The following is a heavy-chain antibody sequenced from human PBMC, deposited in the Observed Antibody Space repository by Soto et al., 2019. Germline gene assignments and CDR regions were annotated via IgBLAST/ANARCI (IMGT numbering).Heavy chain of an antibody. Sequence: SETLSLTCTVSGGSVNNNDYYWTWIRQSPEKGLEWLGYVSHSGTSAYNPSVMGRLSISLESSSNQFSLSLTSVTAADTAVYYCARATAYCGRTDCYTFDHWGQGALVTVSS. CDR2: VSHSGTS. CDR3: ARATAYCGRTDCYTFDH. CDR1: GGSVNNNDYY. J-gene: IGHJ4*02. V-gene: IGHV4-30-4*01. D-gene: IGHD2-2*01.